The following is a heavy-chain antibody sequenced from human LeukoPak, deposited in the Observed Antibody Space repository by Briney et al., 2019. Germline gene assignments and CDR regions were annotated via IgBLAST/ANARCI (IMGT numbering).Heavy chain of an antibody. D-gene: IGHD3-22*01. V-gene: IGHV4-38-2*01. J-gene: IGHJ3*02. CDR2: IYHNGST. CDR3: ARGGAYYYDSSGYQGAFDI. CDR1: GYSISSGYY. Sequence: PSETLSLNCAVYGYSISSGYYWGWIRQPPGKGLGWIGSIYHNGSTYYNPSLKSRVTISVDTSKNQFSLKLSSVTAAATAVYYCARGGAYYYDSSGYQGAFDIWGQGTMVTVSS.